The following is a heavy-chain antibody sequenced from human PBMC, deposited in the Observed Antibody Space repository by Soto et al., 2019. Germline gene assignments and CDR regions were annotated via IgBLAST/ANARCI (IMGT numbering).Heavy chain of an antibody. CDR1: GGSISTADYY. CDR3: ARDHNWNYYYYYGMDV. D-gene: IGHD1-20*01. Sequence: PSETLSLTCNVSGGSISTADYYWSWIRQPPGKGLEWIGYIYYSGSTYYNPSLKSRVTISVDTSKNQFSLKLSSVTAADTAVYYCARDHNWNYYYYYGMDVWGQGTTVTVSS. CDR2: IYYSGST. V-gene: IGHV4-30-4*01. J-gene: IGHJ6*02.